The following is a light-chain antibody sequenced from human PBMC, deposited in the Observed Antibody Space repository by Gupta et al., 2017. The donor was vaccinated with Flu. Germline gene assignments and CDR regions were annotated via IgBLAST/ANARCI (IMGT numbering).Light chain of an antibody. CDR3: QHDGNSIS. CDR2: GAS. J-gene: IGKJ2*03. V-gene: IGKV3-20*01. Sequence: PGTLSLSPGERATRSCRTSQSVDSDPLAWYHQKPGQAPRLLIYGASSRATGIPDRFSGSGAGTGFTLTSSRPETEDFAVYYWQHDGNSISFGQGTKLEIK. CDR1: QSVDSDP.